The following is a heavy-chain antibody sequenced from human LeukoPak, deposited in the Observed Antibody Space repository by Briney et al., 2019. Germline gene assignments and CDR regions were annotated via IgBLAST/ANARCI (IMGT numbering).Heavy chain of an antibody. V-gene: IGHV4-30-4*08. Sequence: SETLSLTCTVSGGSISSGDYYWSWIRQPPGKGLEWIGYIYYSGSTYYNPSLKSRVTISVDTSKNQFSLKLSSVTAADTAVYYRARVVDFPTTFDYWGQGTLVTVSS. CDR3: ARVVDFPTTFDY. J-gene: IGHJ4*02. CDR2: IYYSGST. CDR1: GGSISSGDYY. D-gene: IGHD2-21*01.